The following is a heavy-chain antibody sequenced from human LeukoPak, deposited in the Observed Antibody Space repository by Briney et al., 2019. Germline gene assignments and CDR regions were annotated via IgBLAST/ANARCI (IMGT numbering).Heavy chain of an antibody. CDR3: ARDRGSEWELPECTY. Sequence: SVKVSCKASGFTFTSSAMQWVRQARGQRLEWIGWIVVGSGNTNYAQKFQERVTITRDMSTSTAYMELSSLRSEDTAVYYCARDRGSEWELPECTYWGQGTLVTVSS. CDR2: IVVGSGNT. D-gene: IGHD1-26*01. J-gene: IGHJ4*02. V-gene: IGHV1-58*02. CDR1: GFTFTSSA.